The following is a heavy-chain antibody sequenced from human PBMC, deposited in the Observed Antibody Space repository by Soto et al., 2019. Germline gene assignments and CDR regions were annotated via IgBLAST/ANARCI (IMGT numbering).Heavy chain of an antibody. V-gene: IGHV4-31*03. Sequence: QVQLQESGPGLVKPSQTLSLTCTVSGGSISSGGYFWSWIRQHPGKGLEWIGFIYYSGRTYYNPSLERRVTXSXAXSXXQCSLKLSSVTAAATAVYYCAREGAAPYYYYGMDVWGQGTTVTVSS. CDR1: GGSISSGGYF. D-gene: IGHD6-6*01. CDR3: AREGAAPYYYYGMDV. CDR2: IYYSGRT. J-gene: IGHJ6*02.